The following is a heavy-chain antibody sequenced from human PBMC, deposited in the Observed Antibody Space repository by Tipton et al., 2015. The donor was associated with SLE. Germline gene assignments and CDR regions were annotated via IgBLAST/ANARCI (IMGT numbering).Heavy chain of an antibody. CDR1: GGSISSHI. J-gene: IGHJ6*03. CDR2: VSYSGIT. CDR3: ARERGEWLQNTYHTDV. D-gene: IGHD5-24*01. Sequence: TLSLTCTVSGGSISSHIWSWIRQPQGKGLEWVGYVSYSGITNYNLSLKRRVTISVDTSKNQFSLRLTSVTAADTAMYYCARERGEWLQNTYHTDVWGKGTTVTVSS. V-gene: IGHV4-59*11.